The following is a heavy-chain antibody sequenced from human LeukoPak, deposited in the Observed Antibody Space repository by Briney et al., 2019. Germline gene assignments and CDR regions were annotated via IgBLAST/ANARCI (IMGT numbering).Heavy chain of an antibody. CDR2: IYVTGT. V-gene: IGHV4-59*08. Sequence: SETLSLTCTVSGGSIGTYYWSWIRQSPGKGLEWIGYIYVTGTRYNPYLQSRVAISVDRSRNQFFLKMSSVTAADTAVYYCARHIGGGIEDMDVWGKGTKVIVSS. J-gene: IGHJ6*03. D-gene: IGHD3-16*02. CDR1: GGSIGTYY. CDR3: ARHIGGGIEDMDV.